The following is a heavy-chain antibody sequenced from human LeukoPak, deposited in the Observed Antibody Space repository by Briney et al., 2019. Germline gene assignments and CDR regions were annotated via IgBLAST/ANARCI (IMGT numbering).Heavy chain of an antibody. J-gene: IGHJ4*02. V-gene: IGHV4-39*01. CDR3: ARHSRTYYDILTGPYGGYFDY. Sequence: SETLSLTCTVSGGSISSSSYYWGWIRQPPGKGLEWIGSIYYSGSTYYNPSLKSRVTISVDTSKNQFSLKLRSVTAADTAVYYCARHSRTYYDILTGPYGGYFDYWGQRTLVTVSS. CDR1: GGSISSSSYY. D-gene: IGHD3-9*01. CDR2: IYYSGST.